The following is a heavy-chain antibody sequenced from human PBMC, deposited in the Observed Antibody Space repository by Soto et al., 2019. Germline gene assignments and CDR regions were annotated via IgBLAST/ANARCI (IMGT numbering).Heavy chain of an antibody. V-gene: IGHV1-69*01. D-gene: IGHD6-13*01. CDR2: IIPISGTA. Sequence: QVQLVQSGAEVKKPGSSVKVSCKASGGTFSSYAISWVRQAPGQGLEWMGGIIPISGTANYAQKFQGRITITADESTSNAHMELSRLRSEDTAVYYCARVRWAAAEHYFDYWGQGTLVTVSS. CDR1: GGTFSSYA. J-gene: IGHJ4*02. CDR3: ARVRWAAAEHYFDY.